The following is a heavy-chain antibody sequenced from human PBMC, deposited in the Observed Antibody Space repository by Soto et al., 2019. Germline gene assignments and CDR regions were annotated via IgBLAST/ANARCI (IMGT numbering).Heavy chain of an antibody. Sequence: QVQLQQWGAGLLKPSETLSLTCAVYGGSFSGYYWSWIRQPPGKGLEWIGEINHSGSTNYNPSLKSRVTISVDTSKNQFSPKLSSVTAADTAVYYCARGVGGDSSGYSGGSWFDPWGQGTLVTVSS. CDR2: INHSGST. CDR1: GGSFSGYY. V-gene: IGHV4-34*01. CDR3: ARGVGGDSSGYSGGSWFDP. D-gene: IGHD3-22*01. J-gene: IGHJ5*02.